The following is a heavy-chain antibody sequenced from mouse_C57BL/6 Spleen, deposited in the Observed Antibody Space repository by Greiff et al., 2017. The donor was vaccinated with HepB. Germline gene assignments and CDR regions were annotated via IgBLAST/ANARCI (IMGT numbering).Heavy chain of an antibody. V-gene: IGHV1-26*01. D-gene: IGHD1-1*01. J-gene: IGHJ4*01. CDR3: ERWVIEGSSLYAMDY. CDR2: INPNNGGT. Sequence: EVQLQQSGPELVKPGASVKISCKASGYTFTDYYMNWVKQSHGKSLEWIGDINPNNGGTSYNQKFKGKATLTVDKSSSTAYMELRSLTSEDSAVYYCERWVIEGSSLYAMDYWGQGTSVTVSS. CDR1: GYTFTDYY.